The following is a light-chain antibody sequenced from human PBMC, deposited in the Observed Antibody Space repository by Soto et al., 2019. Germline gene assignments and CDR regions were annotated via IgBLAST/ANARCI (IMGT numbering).Light chain of an antibody. CDR1: QSVTTW. Sequence: DIQMTQSPSTLSASVGDRVTITCRASQSVTTWLAWYQQKPGKAPKLLIYKASNLESGLPSRFTGSGSGTEFTLTINSLQSDDFATYYCQQYSTYPITFGQGTRLEIK. V-gene: IGKV1-5*03. CDR2: KAS. J-gene: IGKJ5*01. CDR3: QQYSTYPIT.